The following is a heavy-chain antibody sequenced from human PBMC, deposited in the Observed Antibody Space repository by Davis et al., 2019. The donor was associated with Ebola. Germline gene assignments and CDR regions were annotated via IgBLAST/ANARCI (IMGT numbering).Heavy chain of an antibody. CDR3: AKGRSYDYGDYGDY. CDR1: GFTFDDYA. V-gene: IGHV3-9*01. J-gene: IGHJ4*02. Sequence: SLKISCAASGFTFDDYAMHWVRQAPGKGLEWVSGISWNSGSIGYADSVKGRFTISRGNAKNSLYLQMNSLRAEDTALYYCAKGRSYDYGDYGDYWGQGTLVTVSS. D-gene: IGHD4-17*01. CDR2: ISWNSGSI.